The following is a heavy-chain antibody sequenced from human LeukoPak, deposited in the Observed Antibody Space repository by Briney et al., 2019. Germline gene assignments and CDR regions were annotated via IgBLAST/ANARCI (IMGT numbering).Heavy chain of an antibody. D-gene: IGHD2-15*01. CDR3: ARGPYCNGGSCYFSIYYYYYIDV. V-gene: IGHV4-59*01. J-gene: IGHJ6*03. CDR1: GVSISSYY. Sequence: PAETLSLTCTVSGVSISSYYWSWIRQPPGKGLEWMGYIYYGGSTNYYPALKRRVTISVDTSKFQFSLKLSSVTAEDTAVYYCARGPYCNGGSCYFSIYYYYYIDVWGKGTTVTVSS. CDR2: IYYGGST.